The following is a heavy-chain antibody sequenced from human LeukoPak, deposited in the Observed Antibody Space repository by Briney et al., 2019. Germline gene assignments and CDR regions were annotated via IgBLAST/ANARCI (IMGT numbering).Heavy chain of an antibody. J-gene: IGHJ6*02. D-gene: IGHD1-26*01. CDR2: IKQDGDEK. V-gene: IGHV3-7*01. CDR1: GFTLSGYW. Sequence: GGSLRLSCAASGFTLSGYWMSWVRRAPGKGLEWVANIKQDGDEKYYVDSVKGRFTISRDNAKNSLYLQMNSLRAEDTALYYCARDYSGGFSGMDVWGQGTTVTVSS. CDR3: ARDYSGGFSGMDV.